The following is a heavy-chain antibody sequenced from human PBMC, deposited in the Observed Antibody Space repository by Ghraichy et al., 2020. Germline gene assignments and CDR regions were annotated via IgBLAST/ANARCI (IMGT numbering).Heavy chain of an antibody. Sequence: KVSCKASGGTFSSYAISWVRQAPGQGLEWMGGIIPILGIANYAQKFQGRVTITADKSTSTAYMELSSLRSEDTAVYYCARGSGDCSSTSCYGINYYYYYGMDVWGQGTTVTVSS. CDR1: GGTFSSYA. J-gene: IGHJ6*02. D-gene: IGHD2-2*01. CDR2: IIPILGIA. V-gene: IGHV1-69*10. CDR3: ARGSGDCSSTSCYGINYYYYYGMDV.